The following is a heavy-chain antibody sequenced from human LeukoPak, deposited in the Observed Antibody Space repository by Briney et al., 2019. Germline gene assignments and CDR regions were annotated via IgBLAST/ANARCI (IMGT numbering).Heavy chain of an antibody. CDR2: INHSGST. Sequence: SETLSLTCAVYGGSFSGYYWSWIRQPPGKGLEWIGEINHSGSTNYSPSLTSRVTISVDTSKNQFSLKLSSVTAADTAVYYCALAPQGGYYGDYWGQGTLVTVSS. CDR1: GGSFSGYY. J-gene: IGHJ4*02. V-gene: IGHV4-34*01. D-gene: IGHD3-22*01. CDR3: ALAPQGGYYGDY.